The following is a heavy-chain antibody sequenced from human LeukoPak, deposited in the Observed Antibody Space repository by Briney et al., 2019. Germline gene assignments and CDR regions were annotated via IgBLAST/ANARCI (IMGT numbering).Heavy chain of an antibody. J-gene: IGHJ4*02. V-gene: IGHV1-46*01. CDR2: INPTGGST. D-gene: IGHD2-2*02. Sequence: GASVKVSCKASGYTFISYQMHWVRQAPGQGLEWMGIINPTGGSTSHAQKFQGRVTITADKSTSTAYMELSSLRSEDTAVYYCARGHGVVVPAAILSFDYWGQGTLVTVSS. CDR3: ARGHGVVVPAAILSFDY. CDR1: GYTFISYQ.